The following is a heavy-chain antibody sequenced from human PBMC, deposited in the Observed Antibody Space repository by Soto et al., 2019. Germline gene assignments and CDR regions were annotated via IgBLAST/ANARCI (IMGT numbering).Heavy chain of an antibody. J-gene: IGHJ5*02. CDR2: IYWDDDK. CDR3: AHTPYSGYVIWFDP. Sequence: QITLKESGPPLVKPTQTLTLTCTFSGFSLSTSGVGVGWIRQPPGKALEWLALIYWDDDKRYSPSLKSRLTITKDTSKNQVVLTMTNMDPVDTATYYCAHTPYSGYVIWFDPWGQGTLVTVSS. V-gene: IGHV2-5*02. D-gene: IGHD5-12*01. CDR1: GFSLSTSGVG.